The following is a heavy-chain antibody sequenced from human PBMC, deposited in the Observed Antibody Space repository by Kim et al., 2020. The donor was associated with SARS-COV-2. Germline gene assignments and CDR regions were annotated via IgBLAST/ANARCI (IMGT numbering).Heavy chain of an antibody. CDR3: ASYRGYCSGGSCYGSSFHYYYGMDV. V-gene: IGHV1-69*13. Sequence: SVKVSCKASGGTFSSYAISWVRQAPGQGLEWMGGIIPIFGTANYAQKFQGRVTITADESTSTAYMELSSLRSEDTAVYYCASYRGYCSGGSCYGSSFHYYYGMDVWGQGTTVTVSS. CDR2: IIPIFGTA. D-gene: IGHD2-15*01. J-gene: IGHJ6*02. CDR1: GGTFSSYA.